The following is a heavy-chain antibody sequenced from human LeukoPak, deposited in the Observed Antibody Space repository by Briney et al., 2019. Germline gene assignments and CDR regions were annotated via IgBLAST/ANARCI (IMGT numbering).Heavy chain of an antibody. CDR2: IYSGGST. CDR3: AREDILTGFDY. CDR1: GFTVSSNY. V-gene: IGHV3-53*01. Sequence: PGGSLRLSCAASGFTVSSNYMSWVRQAPGKGLEWVSVIYSGGSTYYADSVKGRFTISRDNSQNTLYLQMNSLRAEDTAVYYCAREDILTGFDYWGQGTLVTVSS. J-gene: IGHJ4*02. D-gene: IGHD3-9*01.